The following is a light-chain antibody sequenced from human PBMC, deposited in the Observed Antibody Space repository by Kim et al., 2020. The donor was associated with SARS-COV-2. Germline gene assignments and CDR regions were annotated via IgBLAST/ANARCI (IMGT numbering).Light chain of an antibody. V-gene: IGKV3-20*01. CDR1: QSVSRGY. CDR2: GAS. Sequence: SPGERATPSCRASQSVSRGYLTWYQQKPGQPPRLLIYGASNRATGIPDRFSGSGSGTDFTLTISKLEPEDLAVYYCQQYDSLPWTLGQGTKVDIK. CDR3: QQYDSLPWT. J-gene: IGKJ1*01.